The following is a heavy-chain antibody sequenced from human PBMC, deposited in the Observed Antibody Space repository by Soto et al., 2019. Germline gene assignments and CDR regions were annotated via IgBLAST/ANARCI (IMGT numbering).Heavy chain of an antibody. CDR1: GYTFTRYD. J-gene: IGHJ4*02. D-gene: IGHD2-15*01. V-gene: IGHV1-8*01. Sequence: QVQLVQSGAEVKKPGASVKVSCKASGYTFTRYDINWVRQATGQGLESMGWMNPNSGNTAYAQKFQGRVTMTRNTSISTAYMELSSLRSEDTAVYYCARGNEYGGNFDYWGQGTLVTVSS. CDR2: MNPNSGNT. CDR3: ARGNEYGGNFDY.